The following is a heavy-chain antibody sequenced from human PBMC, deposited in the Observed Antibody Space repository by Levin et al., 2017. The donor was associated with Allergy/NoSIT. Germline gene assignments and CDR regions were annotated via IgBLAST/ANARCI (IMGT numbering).Heavy chain of an antibody. CDR3: ARSDPCSRPTCYTGWFFDL. D-gene: IGHD2-2*02. V-gene: IGHV4-38-2*02. CDR1: AYSISSDSY. Sequence: SETLSLTCTVSAYSISSDSYWGCIWQPPGKGLEWIGTIYHTGSTNYNPSLKSRVIVSADTSKNQFSLKLSSVTAADTAVYYCARSDPCSRPTCYTGWFFDLWGRGTLVTVTS. J-gene: IGHJ2*01. CDR2: IYHTGST.